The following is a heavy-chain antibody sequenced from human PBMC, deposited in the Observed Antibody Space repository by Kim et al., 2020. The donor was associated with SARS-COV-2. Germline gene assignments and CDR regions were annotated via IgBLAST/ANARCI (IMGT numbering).Heavy chain of an antibody. CDR1: GFTFSSYA. V-gene: IGHV3-23*01. CDR3: AKENGFGELGDYYYYGMDV. Sequence: GGSLRLSCAASGFTFSSYAMSWVRQAPGKGLEWVSAISGSGGSTYYADSVKGRFTISRDNSKNTLYLQMNSLRAEDTAVYYCAKENGFGELGDYYYYGMDVWGQGTTVTVSS. D-gene: IGHD3-10*01. CDR2: ISGSGGST. J-gene: IGHJ6*02.